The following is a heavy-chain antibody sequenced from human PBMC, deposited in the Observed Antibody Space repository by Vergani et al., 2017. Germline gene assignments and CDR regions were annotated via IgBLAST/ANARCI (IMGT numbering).Heavy chain of an antibody. CDR1: GGSFSGYY. J-gene: IGHJ5*02. V-gene: IGHV4-34*01. CDR2: INHSGST. CDR3: ARGKYYYGSGKSVQMGGWFDP. D-gene: IGHD3-10*01. Sequence: QVQLQQWGAGLLKPSETLSLTCAVYGGSFSGYYWSWIRQPPGKGLEWIGEINHSGSTNYNPSLKSRVTISVDTPKNQFSLKLSSVTAADTAVYYCARGKYYYGSGKSVQMGGWFDPWGQGTLVTVSS.